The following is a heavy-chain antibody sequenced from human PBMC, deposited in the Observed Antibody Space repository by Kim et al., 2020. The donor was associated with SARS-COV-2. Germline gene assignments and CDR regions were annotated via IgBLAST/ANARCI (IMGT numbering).Heavy chain of an antibody. CDR2: ST. Sequence: STSYAQNFQGRVTMTRDTSTSTVYMELSSLRSEDTAVYYCARENLSEIDYWGQGTLVTVSS. V-gene: IGHV1-46*01. D-gene: IGHD1-7*01. CDR3: ARENLSEIDY. J-gene: IGHJ4*02.